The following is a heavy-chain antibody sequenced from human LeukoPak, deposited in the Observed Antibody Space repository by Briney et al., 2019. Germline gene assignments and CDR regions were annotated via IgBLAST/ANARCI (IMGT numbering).Heavy chain of an antibody. CDR2: ISSSSSYI. V-gene: IGHV3-21*01. CDR1: GFTFSSYS. CDR3: ARGRRGMATISVYYFDY. J-gene: IGHJ4*02. D-gene: IGHD5-24*01. Sequence: GGSLRLSCAASGFTFSSYSMNWVRQAPGKGLEWVSSISSSSSYIYYADSVKGRFTIPRDNAKNSLYLQMNSLRAEDTAVYYCARGRRGMATISVYYFDYWGQGTLVTVSS.